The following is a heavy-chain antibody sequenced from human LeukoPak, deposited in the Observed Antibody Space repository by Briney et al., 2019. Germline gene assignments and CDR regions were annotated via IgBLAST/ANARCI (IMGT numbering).Heavy chain of an antibody. V-gene: IGHV3-9*01. D-gene: IGHD6-13*01. Sequence: GRSLRLSCAASGFTLSSYGMHWVRQAPGKGLEWVSGISWNSGSIGYADSVKGRFTISRDNAKNSLYLQMNSLRAEDTALYYCAKDMAYSSWYLLDYWGQGTLVTVSS. CDR2: ISWNSGSI. CDR3: AKDMAYSSWYLLDY. CDR1: GFTLSSYG. J-gene: IGHJ4*02.